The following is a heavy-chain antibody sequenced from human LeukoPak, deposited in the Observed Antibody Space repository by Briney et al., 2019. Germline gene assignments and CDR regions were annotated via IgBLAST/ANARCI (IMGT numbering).Heavy chain of an antibody. CDR3: ARSAHNSRNAFDI. J-gene: IGHJ3*02. CDR1: GSTFGSDD. CDR2: INPNNGNL. D-gene: IGHD2/OR15-2a*01. Sequence: SVKVSCKASGSTFGSDDINWVRQATGQGLEWMGWINPNNGNLGYAQKFQGRVTITRNTPITTTYMQLSSLTSEDTAVYYCARSAHNSRNAFDIWGQGTMVTVSS. V-gene: IGHV1-8*03.